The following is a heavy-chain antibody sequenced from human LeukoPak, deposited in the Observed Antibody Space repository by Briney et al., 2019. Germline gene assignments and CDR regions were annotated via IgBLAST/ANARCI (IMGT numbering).Heavy chain of an antibody. CDR1: GFTFSSYG. D-gene: IGHD6-6*01. V-gene: IGHV3-30*18. Sequence: WGSLRLSCAASGFTFSSYGMHWVRQAPGKGLEWVAVISYDGSNKYYADSVKGRFTISRDNSKNTLYLQMNSLRAEDTAVYYCAKDKTLRLVRYYFDYWGQGTLVTVSS. CDR3: AKDKTLRLVRYYFDY. J-gene: IGHJ4*02. CDR2: ISYDGSNK.